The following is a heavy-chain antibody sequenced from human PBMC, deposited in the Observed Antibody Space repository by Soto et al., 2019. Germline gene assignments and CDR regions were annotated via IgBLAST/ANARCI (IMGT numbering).Heavy chain of an antibody. CDR3: AKSMGGTANGMDV. V-gene: IGHV3-30*18. CDR2: ISYHGGNK. J-gene: IGHJ6*02. CDR1: GFTFSTSA. Sequence: GGSLRLSCAASGFTFSTSAMHWVRQAPGKGLEWVAVISYHGGNKYYGDSVKGRFTISRDNAKNSLYLQMNSLRAEDTALYYCAKSMGGTANGMDVWGQGTTVTVSS. D-gene: IGHD2-15*01.